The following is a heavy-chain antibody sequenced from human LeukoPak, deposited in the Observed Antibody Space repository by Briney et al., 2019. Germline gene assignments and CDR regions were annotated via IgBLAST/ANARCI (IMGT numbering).Heavy chain of an antibody. CDR2: INTVSSYI. CDR3: ARLRRNSDRSGFYYYYDN. Sequence: GGSLRLSCAASGFTFSSYSFNWVRQAPGKGLEWLSSINTVSSYIYYADSVRGRFTISRDNAENSLWLQMNSLRAEDSAVYYCARLRRNSDRSGFYYYYDNWGQGTLVTVSS. V-gene: IGHV3-21*01. CDR1: GFTFSSYS. J-gene: IGHJ4*02. D-gene: IGHD3-22*01.